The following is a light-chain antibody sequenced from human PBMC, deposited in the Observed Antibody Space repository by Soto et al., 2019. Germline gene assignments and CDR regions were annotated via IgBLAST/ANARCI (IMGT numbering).Light chain of an antibody. Sequence: QSALTQPASVSGSPGQSITISCTGTSSDVGGYKYVSWYQQHPDKAPKLIIFEVRNRPSGISRRFSGSKSGNTASLTIAGRQAEDEADYSCAAYTGSSTSVMFGRGTKVTVL. CDR2: EVR. J-gene: IGLJ3*02. V-gene: IGLV2-14*01. CDR3: AAYTGSSTSVM. CDR1: SSDVGGYKY.